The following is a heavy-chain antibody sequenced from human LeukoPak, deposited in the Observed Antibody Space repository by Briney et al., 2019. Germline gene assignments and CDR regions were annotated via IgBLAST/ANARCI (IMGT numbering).Heavy chain of an antibody. CDR2: IIPIFGTA. Sequence: SVKVSCKASGGTFSSYAISWVRQAPGQGLEWMGGIIPIFGTANYAQKFQGRVTITADESTSTAYMELSSLRSEDTAIYYCVRTPPNWGFDYWGQGTLVTVSS. CDR3: VRTPPNWGFDY. V-gene: IGHV1-69*13. J-gene: IGHJ4*02. D-gene: IGHD7-27*01. CDR1: GGTFSSYA.